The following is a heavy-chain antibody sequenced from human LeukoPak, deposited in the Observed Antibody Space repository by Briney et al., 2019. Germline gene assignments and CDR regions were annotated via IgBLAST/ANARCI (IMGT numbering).Heavy chain of an antibody. Sequence: SVTVSCKASGGTFTSYAISWVRQAPGQGLEWRGRVIPILGIANYAQKFQGRVTITADKSTSTAYMELSSLRSEDTAVYYCARDRVGYCSGGSCLLGNYWGQGTLVTVSS. D-gene: IGHD2-15*01. CDR2: VIPILGIA. J-gene: IGHJ4*02. CDR3: ARDRVGYCSGGSCLLGNY. CDR1: GGTFTSYA. V-gene: IGHV1-69*04.